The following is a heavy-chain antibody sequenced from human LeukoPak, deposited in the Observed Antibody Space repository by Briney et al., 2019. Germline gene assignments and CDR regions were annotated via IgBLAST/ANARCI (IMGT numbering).Heavy chain of an antibody. D-gene: IGHD3-16*01. CDR1: GFTFHSYW. J-gene: IGHJ4*02. CDR3: ARSSFPYYFDY. V-gene: IGHV3-74*01. Sequence: GGSLRLSCAASGFTFHSYWMHWVRQAPGKGLVWVSRIDNDGGSTTYADSVKGRLTISRDNAKNTLYLQMNSVRAEDTAVCYCARSSFPYYFDYWGQGTLVTVSS. CDR2: IDNDGGST.